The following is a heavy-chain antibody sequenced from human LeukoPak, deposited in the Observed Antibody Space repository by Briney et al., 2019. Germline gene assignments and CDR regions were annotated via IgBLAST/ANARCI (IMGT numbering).Heavy chain of an antibody. Sequence: ASVKVSCKASGGTFSSYAISWVRQATGQGPEWMGWMNPNSGKTGYAQKFQGRVTMTTDSSKSTAYMELSSLRSEDTAVYYCASRTPHYDILTDFHDDAFDIWGQGTMVTVSS. CDR1: GGTFSSYA. CDR3: ASRTPHYDILTDFHDDAFDI. D-gene: IGHD3-9*01. J-gene: IGHJ3*02. V-gene: IGHV1-8*02. CDR2: MNPNSGKT.